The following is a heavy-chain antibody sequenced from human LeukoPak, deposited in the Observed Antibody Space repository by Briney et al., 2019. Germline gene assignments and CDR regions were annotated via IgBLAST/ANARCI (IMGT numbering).Heavy chain of an antibody. J-gene: IGHJ6*03. D-gene: IGHD1-26*01. CDR1: GFTFSSYW. CDR2: IRYDGSNK. CDR3: AKEGYSGSYYYYYMDV. V-gene: IGHV3-30*02. Sequence: PGGSLRLSCAASGFTFSSYWMSRVRQAPGKGLEWVAFIRYDGSNKYYADSVKGRFTISRDNSKDTLYLQMNSLRAEDTAVYYCAKEGYSGSYYYYYMDVWGKGTTVTISS.